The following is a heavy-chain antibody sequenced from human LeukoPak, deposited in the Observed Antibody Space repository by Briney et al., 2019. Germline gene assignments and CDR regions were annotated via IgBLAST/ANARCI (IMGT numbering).Heavy chain of an antibody. CDR3: ARPYSSGWYEIWDY. CDR2: ISGSGSTI. J-gene: IGHJ4*02. D-gene: IGHD6-19*01. Sequence: QPGGSLRLSCAASGFTFSSFEMNWVRQAPGKGLEWVSYISGSGSTIYYADSVKGRFTISRDNAKNSLYLQMNSLRAEDTAVYYCARPYSSGWYEIWDYWGQGTLVTVSS. V-gene: IGHV3-48*03. CDR1: GFTFSSFE.